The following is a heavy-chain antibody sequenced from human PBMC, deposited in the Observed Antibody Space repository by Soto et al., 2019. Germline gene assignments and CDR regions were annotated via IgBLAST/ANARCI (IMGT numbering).Heavy chain of an antibody. D-gene: IGHD3-22*01. Sequence: QLQLQESGSGLVKPSQTLSLTCAVSGGSISSGGSSWTWIRQPPGKGLEWIGYIYHSGSTYYNPSRKSRVTISVDRSKNQFSLKLTSVTAAGTAVYYCARGAVVNFDSWGQGTLVTVSS. CDR2: IYHSGST. CDR1: GGSISSGGSS. V-gene: IGHV4-30-2*01. J-gene: IGHJ4*02. CDR3: ARGAVVNFDS.